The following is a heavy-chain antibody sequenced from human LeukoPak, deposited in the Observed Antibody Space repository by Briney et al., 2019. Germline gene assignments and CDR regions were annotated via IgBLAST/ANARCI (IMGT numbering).Heavy chain of an antibody. CDR3: ARDASSSPNAYYYYYMDV. Sequence: SETLSLTCTVSGGSISSYYWSWIRQPAGKGLEWIGRIYTSGSTNYNPSLKSRVTMSVDTSKNQFSLKLSSVTAADTAVYYCARDASSSPNAYYYYYMDVWDKGTTVTVSS. J-gene: IGHJ6*03. D-gene: IGHD6-13*01. CDR2: IYTSGST. V-gene: IGHV4-4*07. CDR1: GGSISSYY.